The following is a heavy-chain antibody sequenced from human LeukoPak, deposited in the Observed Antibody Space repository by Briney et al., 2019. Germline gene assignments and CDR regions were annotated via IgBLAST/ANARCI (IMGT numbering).Heavy chain of an antibody. CDR2: IYCSGTT. CDR3: ARAPAGCGGTCAFDH. D-gene: IGHD2-15*01. J-gene: IGHJ4*02. Sequence: SETLSLTCTVSGASMRNSFWSWIRQPAGKGLEWIGRIYCSGTTNYNPSLKSRVTLSVDTSNNQFSLRLTSVTAADTALYYCARAPAGCGGTCAFDHWGQGTLVTVSS. CDR1: GASMRNSF. V-gene: IGHV4-4*07.